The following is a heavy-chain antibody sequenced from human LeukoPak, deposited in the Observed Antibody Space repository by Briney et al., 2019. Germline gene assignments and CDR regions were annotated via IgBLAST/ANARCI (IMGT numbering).Heavy chain of an antibody. Sequence: GGSLRLSCAASGFTFSHYWMAWVRQAPGKGLEWVAIIRPDGNDGSYVDSVKGRFTISRDNAKTSLYLQLTSLRAEDTAVYFCARADCGSIDYWGQGALVTVSS. CDR3: ARADCGSIDY. V-gene: IGHV3-7*01. CDR2: IRPDGNDG. D-gene: IGHD5-12*01. CDR1: GFTFSHYW. J-gene: IGHJ4*02.